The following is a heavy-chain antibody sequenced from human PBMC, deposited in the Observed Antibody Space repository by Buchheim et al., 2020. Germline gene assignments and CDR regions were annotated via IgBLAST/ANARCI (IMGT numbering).Heavy chain of an antibody. J-gene: IGHJ5*02. CDR1: GGSITSSSFS. Sequence: QLQLQESGPGLMKPSETLSLTCSVSGGSITSSSFSWGWIRQPPGRGLEWIGTFYYGGNVYYNSSLYSRVTLSVDTSQTQFYLELTSVTAADTAVYYCARPDWYDSSGHGWFDPWGQGAL. V-gene: IGHV4-39*01. D-gene: IGHD3-22*01. CDR2: FYYGGNV. CDR3: ARPDWYDSSGHGWFDP.